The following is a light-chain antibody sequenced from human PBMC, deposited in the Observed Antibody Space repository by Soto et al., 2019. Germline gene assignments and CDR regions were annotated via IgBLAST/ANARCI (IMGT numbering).Light chain of an antibody. CDR2: AAS. J-gene: IGKJ5*01. CDR3: QQGYSAPIT. Sequence: DIQMTQSPSSLSASVGDRVTITCRASQNINNYLNWYQQKPGKAPKLLISAASSLQSGVPLRFSGSGSGTDFTLTISSLQPGDFATYYCQQGYSAPITFGQGTRLQIK. CDR1: QNINNY. V-gene: IGKV1-39*01.